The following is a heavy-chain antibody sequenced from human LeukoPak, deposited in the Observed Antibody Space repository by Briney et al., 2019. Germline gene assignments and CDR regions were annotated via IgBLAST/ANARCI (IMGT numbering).Heavy chain of an antibody. CDR2: ISGSGGST. CDR3: AKALYDFWSGYYTY. D-gene: IGHD3-3*01. J-gene: IGHJ4*02. CDR1: GFTFSSYA. V-gene: IGHV3-23*01. Sequence: GGSLRLSCAASGFTFSSYAMSWVRQAPGKGLEGVSAISGSGGSTYYADSVKGRFTISRDNSKNTLYLQMNSLRAEDTAVYYCAKALYDFWSGYYTYWGQGTQVTVSS.